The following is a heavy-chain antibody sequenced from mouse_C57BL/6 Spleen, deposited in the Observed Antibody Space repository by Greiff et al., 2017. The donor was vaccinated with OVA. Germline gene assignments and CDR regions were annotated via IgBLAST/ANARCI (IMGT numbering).Heavy chain of an antibody. CDR3: ARTIYYYGSGDY. V-gene: IGHV1-55*01. D-gene: IGHD1-1*01. J-gene: IGHJ2*01. CDR1: GYTFTSYW. Sequence: VQLQQPGAELVKPGASVKMSCKASGYTFTSYWITWVKQRPGQGLEWIGDIYPGSGSTNYNEKFKSKATLTVDTSSSTAYMQLSSLTSEDSAVYYCARTIYYYGSGDYWGQGTTLTVSS. CDR2: IYPGSGST.